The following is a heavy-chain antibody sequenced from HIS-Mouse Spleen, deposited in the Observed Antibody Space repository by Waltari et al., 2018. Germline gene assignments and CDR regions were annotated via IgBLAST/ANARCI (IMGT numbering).Heavy chain of an antibody. J-gene: IGHJ1*01. CDR2: IKHSGST. Sequence: QVQLQQWGAGLLKPSETLSLTCAVYGGSFSGYYWSWIRQPPGKGLEWIGEIKHSGSTNYNPSLKRRVTISVDTSKNQFSLKLSSVTASDTAVYYCARGALRGSYYWGEYFQHWGQGTLVTVSS. V-gene: IGHV4-34*01. D-gene: IGHD1-26*01. CDR3: ARGALRGSYYWGEYFQH. CDR1: GGSFSGYY.